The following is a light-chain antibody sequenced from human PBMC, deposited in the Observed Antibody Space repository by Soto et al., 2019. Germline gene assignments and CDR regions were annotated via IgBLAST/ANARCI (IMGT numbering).Light chain of an antibody. CDR3: QPYNDWPP. Sequence: MVIPPSPNPLSGAPGERAPLSCRASQSVSSSYLARYQLKPGQAPRLLIYGASTRATGIPARFSGSGSGTEFTLTISSLQSEDFAVYYWQPYNDWPPFGQG. J-gene: IGKJ1*01. CDR1: QSVSSSY. V-gene: IGKV3-15*01. CDR2: GAS.